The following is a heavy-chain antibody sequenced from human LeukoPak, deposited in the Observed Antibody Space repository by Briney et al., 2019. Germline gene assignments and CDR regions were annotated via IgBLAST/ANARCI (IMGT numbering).Heavy chain of an antibody. CDR1: EYFISYGYY. D-gene: IGHD1-26*01. CDR2: IYHSGST. V-gene: IGHV4-38-2*02. Sequence: PSETLSLTCSVSEYFISYGYYWGWIRQPPGKGLEWIGSIYHSGSTYYNPSLKSRVTISVDTSKNQFSLKLSSVTAADTAVYYCARLGSYYGNYFDYWGQGTLVTVSS. J-gene: IGHJ4*02. CDR3: ARLGSYYGNYFDY.